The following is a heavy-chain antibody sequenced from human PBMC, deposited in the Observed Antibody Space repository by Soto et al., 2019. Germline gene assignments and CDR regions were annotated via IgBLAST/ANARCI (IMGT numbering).Heavy chain of an antibody. CDR1: GGYISSGGYY. J-gene: IGHJ4*02. Sequence: QVQLQESGPGLVKPSQTLSLTCTVSGGYISSGGYYWSWIRQHPGKGLEWIGCVYYSGNTYYNPSLKSRVTISVDTSKNQFSLKLSSVTAADTAVYYCARVLMNNYGHRLCDYWGQGTLVTVSS. D-gene: IGHD5-18*01. CDR3: ARVLMNNYGHRLCDY. V-gene: IGHV4-31*03. CDR2: VYYSGNT.